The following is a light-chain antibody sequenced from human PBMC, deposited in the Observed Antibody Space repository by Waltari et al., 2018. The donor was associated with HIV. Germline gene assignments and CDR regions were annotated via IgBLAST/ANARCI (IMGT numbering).Light chain of an antibody. J-gene: IGLJ3*02. CDR2: KDN. Sequence: SFELTQPSSVSVSPRQTARNTCPGDALARKYERWFQKKPGRAPQLLIYKDNERPSGIPERFSGSSSGTTVTLTISGAQVEDEADYYCYSAADSDEVFGGGTKLTVL. V-gene: IGLV3-27*01. CDR1: ALARKY. CDR3: YSAADSDEV.